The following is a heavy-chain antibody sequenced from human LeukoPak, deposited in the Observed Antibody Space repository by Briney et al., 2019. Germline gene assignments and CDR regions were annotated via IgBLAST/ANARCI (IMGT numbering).Heavy chain of an antibody. V-gene: IGHV3-23*01. D-gene: IGHD3-10*01. CDR1: GFTFSSSA. Sequence: GGSLRLSCAASGFTFSSSAMSWVRLAPGKGLEWVSGISGSDGSTYYADSVKGRFTISRDNSKNTLFLQMNSLRAEDTAVYYCAKDSARKYDDYWGQGTLVTVSS. CDR2: ISGSDGST. CDR3: AKDSARKYDDY. J-gene: IGHJ4*02.